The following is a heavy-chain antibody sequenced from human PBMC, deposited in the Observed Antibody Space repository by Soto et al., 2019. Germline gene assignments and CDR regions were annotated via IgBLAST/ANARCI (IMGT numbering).Heavy chain of an antibody. Sequence: SETLSLTCTVSGGSISSYYWSWIRQPPGKGLEWIGYIYYSGSTNYNPSLKSRVTISVDTSTNKFSLKLSSVTAADTAVYYCARTTVTTTYYYSYMDVWGKGTTVTVSS. CDR2: IYYSGST. V-gene: IGHV4-59*01. CDR1: GGSISSYY. CDR3: ARTTVTTTYYYSYMDV. J-gene: IGHJ6*03. D-gene: IGHD4-17*01.